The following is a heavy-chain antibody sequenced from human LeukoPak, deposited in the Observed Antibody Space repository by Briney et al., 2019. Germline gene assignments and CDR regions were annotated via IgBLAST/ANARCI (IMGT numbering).Heavy chain of an antibody. Sequence: ASVKVSCKASGGTFSSHAISWVRQAPGQGLEWMGRIIPIFGTANYAQKFQGRVTITTDESTSTAYMELSSLRSEDTAVYYCARASEYYYDSSGYLVQAYAFDIWGQGTMVTVSS. CDR2: IIPIFGTA. D-gene: IGHD3-22*01. CDR1: GGTFSSHA. V-gene: IGHV1-69*05. J-gene: IGHJ3*02. CDR3: ARASEYYYDSSGYLVQAYAFDI.